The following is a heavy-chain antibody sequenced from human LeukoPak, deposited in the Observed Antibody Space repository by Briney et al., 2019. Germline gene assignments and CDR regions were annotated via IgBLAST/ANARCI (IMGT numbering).Heavy chain of an antibody. Sequence: SETLSLTCTVSGGSISSYYWSWIRQPPGKGLEWIGEISHSGSTNYNPSLKSRVTISVDTSKNQFSLKLSSVTAADTAVYYCARIRWLQLGYFDYWGQGTLVTVSS. D-gene: IGHD5-24*01. CDR2: ISHSGST. CDR3: ARIRWLQLGYFDY. V-gene: IGHV4-34*01. CDR1: GGSISSYY. J-gene: IGHJ4*02.